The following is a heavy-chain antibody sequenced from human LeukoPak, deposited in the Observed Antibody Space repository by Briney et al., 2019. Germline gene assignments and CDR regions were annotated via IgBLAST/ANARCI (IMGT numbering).Heavy chain of an antibody. Sequence: GASVKVSCKASGGTFSSYAISWVRQAPGQGLEWMGGIIPIFGTANYAQKFQGRVTITTDESTSTAYMELSSLGSEDTAVYYCARSAGGLYSSGWYEWGQGTLVTVSS. CDR3: ARSAGGLYSSGWYE. CDR2: IIPIFGTA. V-gene: IGHV1-69*05. J-gene: IGHJ4*02. D-gene: IGHD6-19*01. CDR1: GGTFSSYA.